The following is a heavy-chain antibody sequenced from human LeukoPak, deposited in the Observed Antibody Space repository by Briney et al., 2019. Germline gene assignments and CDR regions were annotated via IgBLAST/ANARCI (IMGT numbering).Heavy chain of an antibody. CDR3: ARDSTQFPDLYYYHNQVGNWFDP. CDR1: GYTFTSYA. Sequence: GASVKVSCKASGYTFTSYAMNWVRQAPGQGLEWMGWINTNTGNPTYAQGFTGRFVFSLDTSVSTAYLQISSLKAEDTAVYYCARDSTQFPDLYYYHNQVGNWFDPWGQGTLVTVSS. J-gene: IGHJ5*02. V-gene: IGHV7-4-1*02. CDR2: INTNTGNP. D-gene: IGHD3-22*01.